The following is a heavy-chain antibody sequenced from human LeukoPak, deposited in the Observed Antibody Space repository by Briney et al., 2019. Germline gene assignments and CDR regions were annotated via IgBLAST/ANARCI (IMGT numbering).Heavy chain of an antibody. Sequence: GGSLRLSCAASGFTFSSYSMNWVRQAPGKGLEWVSYISSSSSTIYYADSVKGRFTISRDNAKNSLYLQMNSLRAEDTAVYYCARERYSYAYDAFDIWGQGTMVTVSS. V-gene: IGHV3-48*04. J-gene: IGHJ3*02. CDR1: GFTFSSYS. CDR2: ISSSSSTI. CDR3: ARERYSYAYDAFDI. D-gene: IGHD5-18*01.